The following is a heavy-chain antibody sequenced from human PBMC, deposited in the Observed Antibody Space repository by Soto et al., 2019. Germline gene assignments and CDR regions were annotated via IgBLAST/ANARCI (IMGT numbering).Heavy chain of an antibody. CDR2: IYRTGST. CDR3: ASRDPGTSVDY. CDR1: GGSFTSNNW. J-gene: IGHJ4*02. Sequence: QVQLQESGPGLVKPSGTLSLTCAVSGGSFTSNNWWTWFRQPPGQGLEWIGEIYRTGSTNYKPSLKSPVTISLDKSENQFSLKVTSLTAADTAVYYCASRDPGTSVDYWGQGTLVTVSS. V-gene: IGHV4-4*02. D-gene: IGHD1-7*01.